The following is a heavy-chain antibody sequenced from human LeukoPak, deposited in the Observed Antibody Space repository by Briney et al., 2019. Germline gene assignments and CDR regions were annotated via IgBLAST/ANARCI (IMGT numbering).Heavy chain of an antibody. V-gene: IGHV3-74*01. CDR1: GFTFSSYW. CDR2: IKKDGREI. CDR3: VPRGETHTD. J-gene: IGHJ4*02. D-gene: IGHD3-10*01. Sequence: GGSLRLSCAASGFTFSSYWMSWVRQAPGKGLMWVARIKKDGREINYADSVKGRFTISRDNSKNTLYLQMNSLRAEDTAVYYCVPRGETHTDWGQGTLVTVSS.